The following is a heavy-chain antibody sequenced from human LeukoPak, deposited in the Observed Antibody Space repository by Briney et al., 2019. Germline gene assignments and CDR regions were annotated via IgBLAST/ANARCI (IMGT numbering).Heavy chain of an antibody. J-gene: IGHJ5*02. CDR2: ISSSSISI. CDR3: AKDDDWFDP. V-gene: IGHV3-21*04. Sequence: GGSLRLSCAASGFTFSSHSMNWVRQAPGKGLEWVSSISSSSISISYADSLKGRFTISRDNSKNTLYLQMNSLRAEDTAIYYCAKDDDWFDPWGQGTLVTVSS. CDR1: GFTFSSHS.